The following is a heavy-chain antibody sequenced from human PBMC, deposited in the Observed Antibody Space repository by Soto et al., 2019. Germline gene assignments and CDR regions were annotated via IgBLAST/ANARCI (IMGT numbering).Heavy chain of an antibody. CDR1: GFTFSSYG. Sequence: GGSLRLSCAASGFTFSSYGMHWVRQAPGKGLEWVAVISYDGSNKYYADSVKGRFTISRDNSKNTLYLQMNSPRAEDTAVYYCAKEFHYYDSSGYPYNYFDYWGQGTLVTVSS. CDR2: ISYDGSNK. J-gene: IGHJ4*02. V-gene: IGHV3-30*18. D-gene: IGHD3-22*01. CDR3: AKEFHYYDSSGYPYNYFDY.